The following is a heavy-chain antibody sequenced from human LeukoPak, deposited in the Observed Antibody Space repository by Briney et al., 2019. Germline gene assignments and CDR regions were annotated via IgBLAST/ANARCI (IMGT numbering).Heavy chain of an antibody. CDR2: IKQDGSEK. V-gene: IGHV3-7*01. Sequence: GGSLRLSCAASGFTFSSYWMSWVSQAPGKGLEWVANIKQDGSEKYYVDSVKGRFTISRDNAKNTLYLQMNSLRAEDTAVYYCARDPYYYGMDVWGQGTTVTVSS. J-gene: IGHJ6*02. CDR3: ARDPYYYGMDV. CDR1: GFTFSSYW.